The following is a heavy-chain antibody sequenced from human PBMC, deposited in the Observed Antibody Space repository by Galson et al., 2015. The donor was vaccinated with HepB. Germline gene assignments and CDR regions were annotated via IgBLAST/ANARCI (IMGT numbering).Heavy chain of an antibody. J-gene: IGHJ2*01. D-gene: IGHD2-21*01. V-gene: IGHV1-8*02. CDR3: ARGFRYFDL. CDR1: GYTSTGYY. CDR2: MNPNSGNT. Sequence: SVKVSCKASGYTSTGYYTHWVRQATGQGLEWMGWMNPNSGNTGYAQKFQGRVTMTRNTSISTAYMELSSLRSEDTAVYYCARGFRYFDLWGRGTLVTVSS.